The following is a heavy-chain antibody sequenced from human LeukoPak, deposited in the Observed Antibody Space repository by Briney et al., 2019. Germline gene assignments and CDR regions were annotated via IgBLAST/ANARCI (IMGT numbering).Heavy chain of an antibody. V-gene: IGHV3-9*03. D-gene: IGHD5-18*01. CDR3: AKGYSYDMTYYFDY. J-gene: IGHJ4*02. CDR1: GFTFDDYA. Sequence: PGRSLRLPCAASGFTFDDYAMHWVRQAPGKGLEWVSGISWNSGNIGYADSVKGRFAIPRDSAKNSLYLQMNSLRAEDMALYYCAKGYSYDMTYYFDYWGQGTLVTVSS. CDR2: ISWNSGNI.